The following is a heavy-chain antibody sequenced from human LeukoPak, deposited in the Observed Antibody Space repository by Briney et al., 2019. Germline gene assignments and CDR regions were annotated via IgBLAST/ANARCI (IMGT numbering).Heavy chain of an antibody. CDR2: INPSGGIT. J-gene: IGHJ4*02. Sequence: GASVKVSCKAFGYTFTSHYMHWVRQAPGQGLEWMGIINPSGGITSYAQKFQGRVTMTRDTSTSTVYMELSSLRSEDTAVYYCARGLGYCSGGSCYEPPPFDYWGQGTLVTVSS. V-gene: IGHV1-46*01. D-gene: IGHD2-15*01. CDR3: ARGLGYCSGGSCYEPPPFDY. CDR1: GYTFTSHY.